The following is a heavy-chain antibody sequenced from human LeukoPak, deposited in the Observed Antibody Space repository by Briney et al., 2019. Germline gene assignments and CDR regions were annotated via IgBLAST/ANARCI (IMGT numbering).Heavy chain of an antibody. CDR1: GFTFSSYG. CDR3: AKGSSGYSYALDAFDI. Sequence: QPGGSLRLSCAASGFTFSSYGMHWVRQAPGKGLEWVAFIRYDGSNKYYADSVKGRFTIPRDNSKNTLYLQMNSLRAEDTAVYYCAKGSSGYSYALDAFDIWGQGTMVTVSS. J-gene: IGHJ3*02. D-gene: IGHD5-18*01. V-gene: IGHV3-30*02. CDR2: IRYDGSNK.